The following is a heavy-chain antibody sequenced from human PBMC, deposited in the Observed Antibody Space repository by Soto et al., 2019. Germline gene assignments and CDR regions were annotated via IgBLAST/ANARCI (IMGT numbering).Heavy chain of an antibody. CDR3: AAAVMGLLDDY. V-gene: IGHV3-23*01. Sequence: GGSLRLSCAASGFTFSSYAMSWVRQAPGKGLEWVSAISGSGGSTYYADSVKGRFTISRDNSKNTLYLQMNSLGAEDTAVYYCAAAVMGLLDDYWGQGTLVTVSS. CDR1: GFTFSSYA. J-gene: IGHJ4*02. D-gene: IGHD2-2*01. CDR2: ISGSGGST.